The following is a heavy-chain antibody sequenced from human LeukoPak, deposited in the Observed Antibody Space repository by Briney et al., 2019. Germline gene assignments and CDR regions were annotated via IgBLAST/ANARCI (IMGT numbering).Heavy chain of an antibody. CDR2: MNPNSGNT. Sequence: GASVKVSCKASGYTFTSYDINWVRQATGQGLEWMGWMNPNSGNTGYAQKFQGRVTMTRNTSISTAYMELSSLRSEDTAVYYCAKSTVEGVRGVYRWDGMDVWGQGTTVTVSS. CDR1: GYTFTSYD. J-gene: IGHJ6*02. D-gene: IGHD3-10*01. CDR3: AKSTVEGVRGVYRWDGMDV. V-gene: IGHV1-8*01.